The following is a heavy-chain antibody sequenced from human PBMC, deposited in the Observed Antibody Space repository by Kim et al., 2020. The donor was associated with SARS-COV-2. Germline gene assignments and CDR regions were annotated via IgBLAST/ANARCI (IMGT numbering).Heavy chain of an antibody. D-gene: IGHD6-19*01. Sequence: SETLSLTCTVSGGSITSYYWSWFRQPPGKGLEWIGYVHSAGPTSYNPSLRSRVTTSVATSKNQISLRLSSVPAADTAVYYCARHDAVPGFGDRFDPWGQG. CDR1: GGSITSYY. CDR2: VHSAGPT. J-gene: IGHJ5*02. CDR3: ARHDAVPGFGDRFDP. V-gene: IGHV4-59*08.